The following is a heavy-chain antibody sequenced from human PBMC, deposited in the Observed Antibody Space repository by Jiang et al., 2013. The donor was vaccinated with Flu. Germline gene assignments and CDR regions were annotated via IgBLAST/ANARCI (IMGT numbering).Heavy chain of an antibody. CDR2: IYISGST. CDR1: GGSISSSSYY. CDR3: ARGRTYYDFWSGRAPLDY. V-gene: IGHV4-39*01. Sequence: LLKPSETLSLTCTVSGGSISSSSYYWGWIRQSPGKGLEWIGSIYISGSTYYNPSLKTRVTISIHTSKNQFSLKLSSVTAADTAVYYCARGRTYYDFWSGRAPLDYWGQGTLVTVSS. D-gene: IGHD3-3*01. J-gene: IGHJ4*02.